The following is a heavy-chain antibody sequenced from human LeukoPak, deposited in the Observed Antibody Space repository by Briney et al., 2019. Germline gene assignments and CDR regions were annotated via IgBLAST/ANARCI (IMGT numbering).Heavy chain of an antibody. D-gene: IGHD4-17*01. V-gene: IGHV3-7*03. CDR1: GITFRNYW. Sequence: SAGSLRLSCAASGITFRNYWISWVRKAPGQGLDLVANIKQDGTEKYYVDSVKGRFTISRDNANNSLYLQMNSLRDEDTAVYYCARVLYGDYVGWFDPWGQGTLVTVSS. CDR2: IKQDGTEK. CDR3: ARVLYGDYVGWFDP. J-gene: IGHJ5*02.